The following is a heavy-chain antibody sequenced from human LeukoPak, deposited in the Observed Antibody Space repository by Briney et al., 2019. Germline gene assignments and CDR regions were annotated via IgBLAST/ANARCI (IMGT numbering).Heavy chain of an antibody. D-gene: IGHD3-22*01. CDR3: ARSGSGYYLNWFDP. CDR1: GGSISSSSYH. V-gene: IGHV4-39*01. CDR2: IYYSGST. J-gene: IGHJ5*02. Sequence: SETLSLTCTVSGGSISSSSYHWGWVRQPPGKGLEWIGSIYYSGSTYYNPSLKSRVTISVDTSKNQFSLKLSSVTAADTAVYYCARSGSGYYLNWFDPWGQGTLVTVSS.